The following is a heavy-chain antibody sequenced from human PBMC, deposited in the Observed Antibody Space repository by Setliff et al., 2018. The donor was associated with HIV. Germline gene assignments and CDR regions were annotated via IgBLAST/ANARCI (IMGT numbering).Heavy chain of an antibody. Sequence: TLSLTCPVSGDSISSITYSWNWIRQLPGKGLEWIGHIYTSGNADYNPSLKSRLSISVDTSKKHFSLKLSSVTAADTAVYYCAADTGFYFDSTGYSTAFDIWGPGTMVTVSS. V-gene: IGHV4-31*03. CDR3: AADTGFYFDSTGYSTAFDI. CDR2: IYTSGNA. D-gene: IGHD3-22*01. J-gene: IGHJ3*02. CDR1: GDSISSITYS.